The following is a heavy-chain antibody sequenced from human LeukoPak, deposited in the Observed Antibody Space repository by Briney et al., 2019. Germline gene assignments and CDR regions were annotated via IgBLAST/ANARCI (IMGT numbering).Heavy chain of an antibody. D-gene: IGHD3-22*01. CDR1: GFTFGDYA. J-gene: IGHJ6*03. V-gene: IGHV4-34*01. CDR2: INHSGST. CDR3: ARSSEGRYYYDSSGFSYYYYYMDV. Sequence: PGGSLRLSCTASGFTFGDYAMSWVRQAPGKGLEWIGEINHSGSTNYNPSLKSRVTISVDTSKNQFSLKLSSVTAADTAVYYCARSSEGRYYYDSSGFSYYYYYMDVWGKGTTVTISS.